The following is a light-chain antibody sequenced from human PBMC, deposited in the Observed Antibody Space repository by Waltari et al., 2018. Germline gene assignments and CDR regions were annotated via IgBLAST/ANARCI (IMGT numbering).Light chain of an antibody. CDR1: QGISNY. V-gene: IGKV1-27*01. J-gene: IGKJ3*01. Sequence: DIQITQSPSSLSASVGDRVTITCRAIQGISNYLAWYQQKPGKVPKLLIYAASTLQSGVPSRFSGSGSGTDFTLTISSLQPEDVATYYCQKYNSAPLTFGPGTKVDIK. CDR3: QKYNSAPLT. CDR2: AAS.